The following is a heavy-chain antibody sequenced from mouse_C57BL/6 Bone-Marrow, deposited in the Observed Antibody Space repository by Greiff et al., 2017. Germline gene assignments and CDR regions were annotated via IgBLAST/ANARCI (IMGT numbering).Heavy chain of an antibody. D-gene: IGHD2-3*01. J-gene: IGHJ1*03. CDR2: IHPNSGST. Sequence: QVQLQQPGAELVKPGASVKLSCKASGYTFTSYWMHWVKQRPGQGLEWIGMIHPNSGSTNYNEKFKSKATLTVDKSSSTAYMQLSSLTSEDSAVYYCARDDGCYGDFDVWGTGTTVTVSS. CDR1: GYTFTSYW. CDR3: ARDDGCYGDFDV. V-gene: IGHV1-64*01.